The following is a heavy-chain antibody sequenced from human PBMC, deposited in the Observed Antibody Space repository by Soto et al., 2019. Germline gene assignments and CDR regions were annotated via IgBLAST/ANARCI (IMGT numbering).Heavy chain of an antibody. J-gene: IGHJ4*02. V-gene: IGHV4-34*01. D-gene: IGHD5-18*01. CDR3: ARGYSFGLLGYYFDY. Sequence: LSLTFAVYGGSFIGYYWTWIRQPPGKGLEWIGDITHTGSTNYSPSLKSRITFSLATSKDQFSLKLNSVTAADTAIYFCARGYSFGLLGYYFDYWSQGAPVTVSS. CDR2: ITHTGST. CDR1: GGSFIGYY.